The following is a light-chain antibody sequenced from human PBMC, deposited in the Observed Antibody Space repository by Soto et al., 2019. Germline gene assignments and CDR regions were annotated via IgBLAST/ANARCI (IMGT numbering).Light chain of an antibody. CDR1: RSDIGAYNF. CDR2: DVS. J-gene: IGLJ2*01. Sequence: QSALTQPASVSGSPGQSITISCTGTRSDIGAYNFVSWYQQHPGKAPKLMIYDVSIRPSGVSHRFSGSKSGNTASLTISGLQAEDEADYYCSSYAGSSTLGLFGGGTKLTVL. CDR3: SSYAGSSTLGL. V-gene: IGLV2-14*01.